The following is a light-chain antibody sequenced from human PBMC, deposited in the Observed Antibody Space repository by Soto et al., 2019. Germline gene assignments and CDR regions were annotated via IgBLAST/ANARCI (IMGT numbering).Light chain of an antibody. Sequence: EIVLTQSPGTLSLSPGERATLSCRASQRVSSSYLAWYQQKPGQAPRLLIYGASSRATGIPDRFSGSGSGTDFTLTITRLEPEDFPVYYCQQYGSSLFTFGPGTKVDIK. CDR3: QQYGSSLFT. CDR2: GAS. V-gene: IGKV3-20*01. CDR1: QRVSSSY. J-gene: IGKJ3*01.